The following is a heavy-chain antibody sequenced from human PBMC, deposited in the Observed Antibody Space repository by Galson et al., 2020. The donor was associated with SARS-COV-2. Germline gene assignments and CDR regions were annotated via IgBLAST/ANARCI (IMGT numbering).Heavy chain of an antibody. CDR3: ARHNDILTGYPIHYFDY. V-gene: IGHV4-39*01. CDR1: GGSIRSSSYY. D-gene: IGHD3-9*01. J-gene: IGHJ4*02. Sequence: SQTLSLTCTVSGGSIRSSSYYWGWIRQPPGKGLEWIGSIYYSGSTYYNPSLKSRGTISVDTSKNQFSLKLRSVTAADTAVYYCARHNDILTGYPIHYFDYWGQGTLVTVSS. CDR2: IYYSGST.